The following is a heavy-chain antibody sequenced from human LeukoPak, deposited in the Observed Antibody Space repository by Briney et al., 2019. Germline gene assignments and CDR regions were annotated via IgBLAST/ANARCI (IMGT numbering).Heavy chain of an antibody. D-gene: IGHD1-7*01. V-gene: IGHV4-34*01. CDR1: GGSFSGYY. J-gene: IGHJ5*02. CDR2: INHSGST. Sequence: SETLSLTCAVYGGSFSGYYWSWIRQPPGKGLEWIGEINHSGSTNYNPSLKSRVTISVDTSKNQFSLKLSSVTAADTAVYYCASLTQYNWNYGEFLRFDPWGQGTLVTVSS. CDR3: ASLTQYNWNYGEFLRFDP.